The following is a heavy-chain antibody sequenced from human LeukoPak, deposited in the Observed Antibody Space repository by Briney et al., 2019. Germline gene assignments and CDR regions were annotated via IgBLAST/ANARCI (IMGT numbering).Heavy chain of an antibody. D-gene: IGHD5-12*01. J-gene: IGHJ4*02. V-gene: IGHV4-39*07. CDR2: IYYSGST. CDR3: ARRRGYSVDY. CDR1: GGSISSSSYY. Sequence: SETLSLTCTVSGGSISSSSYYWGWIRQPPGKGLEWIGAIYYSGSTNYNPSLKSRVTISVDTSKNQFSLKLSSVTAADTAVYYCARRRGYSVDYWGQGTLVTVSS.